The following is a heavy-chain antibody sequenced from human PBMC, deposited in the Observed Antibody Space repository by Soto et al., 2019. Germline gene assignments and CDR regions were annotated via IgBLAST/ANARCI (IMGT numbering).Heavy chain of an antibody. CDR3: ARVLDIVVVPAAIYYYYGMDV. CDR2: IIPIFGTA. V-gene: IGHV1-69*01. J-gene: IGHJ6*02. CDR1: GGTFSSYA. D-gene: IGHD2-2*03. Sequence: QVQLVQSGAEVKKPGSSVKVSCKASGGTFSSYAISWVRQAPGQGLEWMGGIIPIFGTANYAQKFQGRVTITADESTSTAYMELSSLRSEDTAVYYCARVLDIVVVPAAIYYYYGMDVWGQGTTVTVSS.